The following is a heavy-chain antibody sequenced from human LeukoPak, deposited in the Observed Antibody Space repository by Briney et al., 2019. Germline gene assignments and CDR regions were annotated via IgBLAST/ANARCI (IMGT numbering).Heavy chain of an antibody. Sequence: SVKVSCKASGGTFSSYAISWVRQAPGQGLEWMGRIVPILGIANYAQKFQGRVTITADKSTSTAYMELSSLRSEDAAVYYCARALWFGELAFRGGMDVWGQGTTVTVSS. CDR1: GGTFSSYA. D-gene: IGHD3-10*01. CDR2: IVPILGIA. V-gene: IGHV1-69*04. J-gene: IGHJ6*02. CDR3: ARALWFGELAFRGGMDV.